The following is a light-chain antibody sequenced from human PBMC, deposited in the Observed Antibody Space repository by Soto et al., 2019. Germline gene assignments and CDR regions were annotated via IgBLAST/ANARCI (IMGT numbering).Light chain of an antibody. CDR3: QQRSNWRTIT. J-gene: IGKJ5*01. V-gene: IGKV3-11*01. CDR1: QSVTNS. CDR2: DAS. Sequence: EIVFTQSPATLSLSPGERATLSCRASQSVTNSLAWYQQKPGQAPRLLIYDASNRANGIPGRFSGSGSGTDLTLTISSLEPKDFAVYYCQQRSNWRTITFGQGTRLEIK.